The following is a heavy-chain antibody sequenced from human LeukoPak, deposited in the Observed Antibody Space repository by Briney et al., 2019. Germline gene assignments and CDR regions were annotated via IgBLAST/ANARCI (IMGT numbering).Heavy chain of an antibody. Sequence: GGSLRLSCAASGFTFSTYAMSWVRQAPGKGLEWVSTINNNGGSTYYADSVKGRFTISRDNSKNTLYLQMNSLRAEDTAVYYSAIKAKGDYWGQGTLVTVSS. V-gene: IGHV3-23*01. D-gene: IGHD3-10*01. CDR3: AIKAKGDY. J-gene: IGHJ4*02. CDR1: GFTFSTYA. CDR2: INNNGGST.